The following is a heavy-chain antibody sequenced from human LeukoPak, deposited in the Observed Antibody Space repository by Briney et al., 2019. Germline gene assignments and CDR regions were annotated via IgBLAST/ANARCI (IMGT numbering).Heavy chain of an antibody. Sequence: SVKVSCKASGGTFSSYAISWVRQAPGQGLEWMGRIIPILGIANYAQKFQGRVTITADKSTSTAYMELSSLRSEDTAVYYCARGHSGSYYFDYWGQGTLVTVSS. J-gene: IGHJ4*02. D-gene: IGHD1-26*01. CDR1: GGTFSSYA. CDR3: ARGHSGSYYFDY. V-gene: IGHV1-69*04. CDR2: IIPILGIA.